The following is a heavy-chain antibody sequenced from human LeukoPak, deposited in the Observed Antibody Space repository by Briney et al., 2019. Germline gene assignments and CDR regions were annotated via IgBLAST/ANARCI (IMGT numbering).Heavy chain of an antibody. Sequence: SETLSLTCAVYGGSFSGYYWSWIRQPPGKGLEWIGVINHGGSTNYNPSLKGRVPISVYTSKTQFSLKLSSVTAADTAVDDCARALSIAAGRYDGMDVWGQGTTVTVSS. CDR1: GGSFSGYY. V-gene: IGHV4-34*01. CDR3: ARALSIAAGRYDGMDV. CDR2: INHGGST. J-gene: IGHJ6*02. D-gene: IGHD6-6*01.